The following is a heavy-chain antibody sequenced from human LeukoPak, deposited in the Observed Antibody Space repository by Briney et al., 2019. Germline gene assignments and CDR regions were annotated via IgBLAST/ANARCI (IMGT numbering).Heavy chain of an antibody. CDR3: AKDRLGYCSSTSCYVLASNWFDP. CDR1: GFTFSSYA. Sequence: GGSLRLSCAASGFTFSSYAMSWVRQAPGKGLEWVSAISGSGGSTYYADSVKGRFTISRDNCKNTLYLQMNSLRAEDTAVYYCAKDRLGYCSSTSCYVLASNWFDPWGQGTLVTVSS. D-gene: IGHD2-2*01. CDR2: ISGSGGST. V-gene: IGHV3-23*01. J-gene: IGHJ5*02.